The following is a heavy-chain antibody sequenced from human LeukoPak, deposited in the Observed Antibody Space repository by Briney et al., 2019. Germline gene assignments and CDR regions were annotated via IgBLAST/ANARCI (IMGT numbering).Heavy chain of an antibody. CDR2: INPSGGST. CDR3: AKGYCSGGTCYSYDY. J-gene: IGHJ4*02. Sequence: ASVKVSCKASGYTFTRYYMHWVRQAPGQGLEWMGIINPSGGSTSYAQKFQGRVTMTRDTSTSTVYMELNSLRSEDTAVYYCAKGYCSGGTCYSYDYWAREPWSPSPQ. V-gene: IGHV1-46*01. CDR1: GYTFTRYY. D-gene: IGHD2-15*01.